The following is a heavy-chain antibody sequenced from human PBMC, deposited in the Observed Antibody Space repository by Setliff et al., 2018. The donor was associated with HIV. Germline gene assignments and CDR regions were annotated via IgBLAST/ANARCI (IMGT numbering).Heavy chain of an antibody. V-gene: IGHV2-5*02. J-gene: IGHJ5*02. Sequence: SGPTLVNPTPTLTLTCTFSGFSISTSGVGVGRVRQPPGKALEWLALIYWDDDKTYSASLKSRLTVTKDTSKSQVVLTLINMDPVDTATYYCARRAVSRANWLDPWGPGILVTVSS. CDR1: GFSISTSGVG. D-gene: IGHD2-8*01. CDR2: IYWDDDK. CDR3: ARRAVSRANWLDP.